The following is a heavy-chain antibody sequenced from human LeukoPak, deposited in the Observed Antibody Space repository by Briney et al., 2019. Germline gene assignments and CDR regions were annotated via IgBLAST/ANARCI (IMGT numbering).Heavy chain of an antibody. J-gene: IGHJ4*02. CDR3: AKELSGSYGHDY. D-gene: IGHD1-26*01. CDR2: ISYDGSNK. Sequence: GGSLRLSCAASGFTFSSYAMHWVRQAPGKGLEWVAVISYDGSNKYYADSVKGRFTISRDNSKNTLYLQMNSLRAEDTAVYYCAKELSGSYGHDYWGQGTLVTVSS. V-gene: IGHV3-30*18. CDR1: GFTFSSYA.